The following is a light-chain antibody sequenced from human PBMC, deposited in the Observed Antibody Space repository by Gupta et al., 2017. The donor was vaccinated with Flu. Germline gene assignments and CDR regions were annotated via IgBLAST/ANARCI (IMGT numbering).Light chain of an antibody. Sequence: GQTVRITCQGDSIRKYFATWYQQKPVQAPVLVIYGKNNRPSGIPDRFSGSGSGNTASLTITGAQAEDEADYYCNSRESSGNHLLFGGGTRLTVL. V-gene: IGLV3-19*01. CDR1: SIRKYF. CDR2: GKN. CDR3: NSRESSGNHLL. J-gene: IGLJ2*01.